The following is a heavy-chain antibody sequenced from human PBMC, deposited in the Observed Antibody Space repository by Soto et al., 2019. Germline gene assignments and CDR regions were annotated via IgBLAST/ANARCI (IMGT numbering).Heavy chain of an antibody. Sequence: PWGSLRLSCAASGFTFSSYSMNWLRQATGKGLELVSSISSSSSYIYYADSVKCRFTISRDNAKNSLYLQMNSLRAEDTAVYYCARDGGRDFWSGYTDYYYYGMDVWGQGTTVTVSS. D-gene: IGHD3-3*01. CDR3: ARDGGRDFWSGYTDYYYYGMDV. J-gene: IGHJ6*02. V-gene: IGHV3-21*01. CDR1: GFTFSSYS. CDR2: ISSSSSYI.